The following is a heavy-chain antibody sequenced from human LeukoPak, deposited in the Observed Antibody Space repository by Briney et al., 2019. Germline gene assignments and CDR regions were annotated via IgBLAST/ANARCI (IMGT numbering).Heavy chain of an antibody. CDR1: RFILSNYW. J-gene: IGHJ4*02. D-gene: IGHD3-10*01. CDR2: VKSDGSNP. CDR3: ARDIVSGSGSLDY. V-gene: IGHV3-74*01. Sequence: GGSLRLSCAASRFILSNYWMHWLRQAPGKGLVWVSRVKSDGSNPSYADSVKGRFTISRDNAENMLYLQMNTLGAEDTAVYYCARDIVSGSGSLDYWGQGTLVTVSS.